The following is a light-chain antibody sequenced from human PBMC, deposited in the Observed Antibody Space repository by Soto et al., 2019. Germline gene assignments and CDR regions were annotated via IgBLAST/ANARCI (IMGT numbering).Light chain of an antibody. CDR1: SSDVGGYHY. Sequence: QSALTQPASVSGSPGQSITISCTGTSSDVGGYHYVSWYQQHPGKAPKLMIYEVSNRPSGVSTRFSGSKSGNTASLTISGLQAEDEADYYCSSYTSSSTPYVFGTGTKLTV. J-gene: IGLJ1*01. CDR3: SSYTSSSTPYV. CDR2: EVS. V-gene: IGLV2-14*01.